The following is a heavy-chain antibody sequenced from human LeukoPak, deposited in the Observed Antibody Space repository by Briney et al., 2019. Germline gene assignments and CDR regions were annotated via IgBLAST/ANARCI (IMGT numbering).Heavy chain of an antibody. CDR3: ARGGSSSPNDAFDI. Sequence: ASVKVSCKVSGYTLTELSMHWVRQAPGKGLEWMGGFDPEDGETIYAQKFQGRVTMTEDTSTDTAYMELSSLRSEDTAVYYCARGGSSSPNDAFDIWGQGTMVTVSS. CDR2: FDPEDGET. V-gene: IGHV1-24*01. J-gene: IGHJ3*02. CDR1: GYTLTELS. D-gene: IGHD6-13*01.